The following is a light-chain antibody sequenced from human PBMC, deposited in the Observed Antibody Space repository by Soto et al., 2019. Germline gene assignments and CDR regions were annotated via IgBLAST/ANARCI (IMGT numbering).Light chain of an antibody. CDR1: SSNIGSNT. Sequence: QSVLTQPPSASGTPGQRVTISCSGSSSNIGSNTVNWYQQLPGTAPKLLIYSHNQRPSGVPDRFSGSKSGTSASLAISGLQSEDEADYYCAVWDDSLNGDVFGTGTKVTVL. J-gene: IGLJ1*01. CDR2: SHN. CDR3: AVWDDSLNGDV. V-gene: IGLV1-44*01.